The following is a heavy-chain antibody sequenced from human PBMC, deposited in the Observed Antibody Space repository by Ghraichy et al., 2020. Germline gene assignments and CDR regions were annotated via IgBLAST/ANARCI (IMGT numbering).Heavy chain of an antibody. V-gene: IGHV4-34*01. D-gene: IGHD6-19*01. CDR2: INHSGST. CDR3: ARFYRGAVAGNAYYFDY. J-gene: IGHJ4*02. CDR1: GGSFSGYY. Sequence: SETLSLTCAVYGGSFSGYYWSWIRQPPGKGLEWIGEINHSGSTNYNPSLKSRVTISVDTSKNQFSLKLSSVTAADTAVYYCARFYRGAVAGNAYYFDYWGQGTLVTVSS.